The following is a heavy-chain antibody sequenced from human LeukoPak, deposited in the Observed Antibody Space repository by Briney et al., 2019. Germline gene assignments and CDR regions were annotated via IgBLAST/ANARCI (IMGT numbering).Heavy chain of an antibody. CDR2: MNPNSGNT. Sequence: ASVKVSCKASGYTFTSYDINWVRQATGQGLEWMGWMNPNSGNTGDAQNFQGRVTMTRNTSISTGYMELSSLRSEDSAVYYCARGRGRTIFGVVTNRNWFDPWGQGTLVTVSS. CDR3: ARGRGRTIFGVVTNRNWFDP. D-gene: IGHD3-3*01. J-gene: IGHJ5*02. V-gene: IGHV1-8*01. CDR1: GYTFTSYD.